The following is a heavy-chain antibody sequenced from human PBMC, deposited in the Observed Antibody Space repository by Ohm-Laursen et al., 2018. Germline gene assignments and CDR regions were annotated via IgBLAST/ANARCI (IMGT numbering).Heavy chain of an antibody. CDR1: RFTFSTYW. Sequence: SLRLFCTASRFTFSTYWMHWVRQAPGKGLQWISSISSNGRTTNYADSVKGRFTISRDNSKDMLYLQMNGLRVEDTAVYYCARGPPFYCTGGSCYSHYFHYWGQGTLVTASS. CDR3: ARGPPFYCTGGSCYSHYFHY. D-gene: IGHD2-15*01. CDR2: ISSNGRTT. V-gene: IGHV3-74*01. J-gene: IGHJ4*02.